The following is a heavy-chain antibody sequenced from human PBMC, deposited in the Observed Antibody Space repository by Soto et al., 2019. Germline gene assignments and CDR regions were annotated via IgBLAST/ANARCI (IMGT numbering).Heavy chain of an antibody. CDR3: ARVRLQQLDLNWFDP. V-gene: IGHV4-30-2*01. D-gene: IGHD6-13*01. Sequence: SETLSLTCAVSGGSISSGGYSWSWIRQPPGKGLEWIGYIYHSGSTYYNPSLKSRVTISVDRSKNQFSLKLSSVTAADTAVYYCARVRLQQLDLNWFDPWGQGTLVTVSS. CDR1: GGSISSGGYS. J-gene: IGHJ5*02. CDR2: IYHSGST.